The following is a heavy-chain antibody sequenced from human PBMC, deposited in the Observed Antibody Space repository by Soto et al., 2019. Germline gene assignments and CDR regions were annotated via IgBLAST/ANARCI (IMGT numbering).Heavy chain of an antibody. CDR3: GSYDY. J-gene: IGHJ4*02. V-gene: IGHV3-74*01. CDR2: IQTNGITT. Sequence: EVQVVESGGGLVQPGGSLRLSCAASGFTFSSHWMHWVRQAPGKGLVWVSRIQTNGITTTYADSVKGRFTISRDNAKNTVYLQMNSLSAEDTAVYYCGSYDYGGQGTLVTVSS. CDR1: GFTFSSHW.